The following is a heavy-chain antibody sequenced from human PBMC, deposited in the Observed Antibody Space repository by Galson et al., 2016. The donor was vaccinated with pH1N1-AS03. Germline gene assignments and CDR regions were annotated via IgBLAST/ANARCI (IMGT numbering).Heavy chain of an antibody. CDR3: AREKFEGAFSGAMFDY. CDR1: GFTFSSYW. Sequence: SLRLSCAASGFTFSSYWMTWVRQAPGKRLEWVASIKHDGSEKYSVDSSKGRFTISRDNAKNSLYLQLNILRAEDTAVYYCAREKFEGAFSGAMFDYWGQGTLVTVSS. J-gene: IGHJ4*02. V-gene: IGHV3-7*03. D-gene: IGHD1-26*01. CDR2: IKHDGSEK.